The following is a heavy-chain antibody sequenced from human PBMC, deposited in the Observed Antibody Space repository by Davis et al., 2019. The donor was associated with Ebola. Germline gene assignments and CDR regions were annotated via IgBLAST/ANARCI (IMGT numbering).Heavy chain of an antibody. D-gene: IGHD3-10*01. V-gene: IGHV3-11*01. CDR2: ISDSGTTI. Sequence: PGGFLRLSCAASGFTFSDFYMSWIRQAPGKGLEWVSFISDSGTTISYADSVRGRFTISRDNSKNTVYLQMNSLRAEDTAVYYCAKVFDYGSGNTPISGSKDYWGQGTLVAVSS. CDR1: GFTFSDFY. CDR3: AKVFDYGSGNTPISGSKDY. J-gene: IGHJ4*02.